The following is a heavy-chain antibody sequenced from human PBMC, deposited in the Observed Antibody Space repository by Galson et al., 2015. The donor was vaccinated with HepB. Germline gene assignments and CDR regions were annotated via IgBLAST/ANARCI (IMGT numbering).Heavy chain of an antibody. CDR3: AKGYCSGGSCSLPDY. D-gene: IGHD2-15*01. J-gene: IGHJ4*02. CDR2: IWYDGSNE. V-gene: IGHV3-33*06. CDR1: GYTFTSYG. Sequence: SCKASGYTFTSYGISWVRQAPGKGLEWVAVIWYDGSNEDYVDSVKGRFTISRDNSKNTLYLQMNSLRAEDTAVYYCAKGYCSGGSCSLPDYWGQGALVTVSS.